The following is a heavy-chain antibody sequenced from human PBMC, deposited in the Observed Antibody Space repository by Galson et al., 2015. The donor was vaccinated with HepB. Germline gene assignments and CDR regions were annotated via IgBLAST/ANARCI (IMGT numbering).Heavy chain of an antibody. CDR1: GFTFSSYA. Sequence: SLRLSCAASGFTFSSYAMHWVRQAPGKGLEWVAVISYDGSNKYYADSVKGRFTISRDNSKNTLYLQMNSLRAEDTAVYYCARTRYSGSYLSPFDYWGQGTLVTVSS. V-gene: IGHV3-30-3*01. J-gene: IGHJ4*02. CDR2: ISYDGSNK. CDR3: ARTRYSGSYLSPFDY. D-gene: IGHD1-26*01.